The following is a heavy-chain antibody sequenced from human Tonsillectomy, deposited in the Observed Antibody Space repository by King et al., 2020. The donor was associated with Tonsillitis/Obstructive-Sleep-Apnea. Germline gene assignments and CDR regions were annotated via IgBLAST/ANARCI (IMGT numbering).Heavy chain of an antibody. Sequence: VQLVESGGGLIQPGGSVRLSCAASGFTVSSNCMSWVRQAPGKGLEWVSIIYSGGGTYYADSVKGRFTISRDNSKNTLYLHMNSLRAEDTAVYYCARDRVVVVPAAIPVYYYYGMDVWGQGTTVTVSS. J-gene: IGHJ6*02. V-gene: IGHV3-53*01. CDR2: IYSGGGT. D-gene: IGHD2-2*02. CDR3: ARDRVVVVPAAIPVYYYYGMDV. CDR1: GFTVSSNC.